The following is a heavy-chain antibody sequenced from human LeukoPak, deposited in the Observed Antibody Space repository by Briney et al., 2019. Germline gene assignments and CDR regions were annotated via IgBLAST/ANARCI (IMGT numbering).Heavy chain of an antibody. CDR3: ARGLGWKVATMGLFYMDV. V-gene: IGHV4-34*01. J-gene: IGHJ6*03. D-gene: IGHD5-24*01. CDR2: INHGGDC. Sequence: PSETLSLTCGVYGGSFSSFDWSWVRQPPGKGLEWIGAINHGGDCNYNPSLKSRVTISVDTSKKQFSLKVRSVTAADTAVYYCARGLGWKVATMGLFYMDVWGEGTTVTVSS. CDR1: GGSFSSFD.